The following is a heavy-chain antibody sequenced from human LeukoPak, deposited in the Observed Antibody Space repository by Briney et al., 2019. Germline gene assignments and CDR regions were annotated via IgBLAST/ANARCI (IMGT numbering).Heavy chain of an antibody. CDR1: GVSISSSNR. D-gene: IGHD3-22*01. V-gene: IGHV4-4*02. CDR2: IYHSGSI. J-gene: IGHJ4*02. CDR3: ARDLMIAYYFDY. Sequence: SGTLSLTCAVSGVSISSSNRWSWVRQPPGKGLEWIGEIYHSGSINYNPSLKSRVTISVDKSKNRFSLQLSSVTAADTAVYYCARDLMIAYYFDYWGQGTLVTVS.